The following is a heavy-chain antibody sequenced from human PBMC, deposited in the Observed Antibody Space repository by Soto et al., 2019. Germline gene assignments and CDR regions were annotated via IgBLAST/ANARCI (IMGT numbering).Heavy chain of an antibody. Sequence: TLSLTCTVSGDSINSGDYYWSWIRQPPGKGLEWIGYIFYNGSTYYNPSLKSRVIISVDTSKNKFSLKLTSVTAADTAVYYCARAGQYCSSTSCYTWSPYYYSGLDVWGPGTTVTVSS. V-gene: IGHV4-30-4*01. CDR3: ARAGQYCSSTSCYTWSPYYYSGLDV. D-gene: IGHD2-2*02. CDR1: GDSINSGDYY. CDR2: IFYNGST. J-gene: IGHJ6*02.